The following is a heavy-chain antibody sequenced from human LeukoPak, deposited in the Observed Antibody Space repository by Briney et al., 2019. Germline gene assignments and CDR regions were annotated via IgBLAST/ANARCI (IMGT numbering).Heavy chain of an antibody. CDR2: INHSGST. V-gene: IGHV4-34*01. D-gene: IGHD6-13*01. CDR1: GGSFSGYY. J-gene: IGHJ6*02. Sequence: SETLSFTCAVYGGSFSGYYWSWIRQPPGKGLEWIGEINHSGSTNYNPSLKSRVTISVDTSKNQFSLKLSSVTAADTAVYYCARGPRIAAAGQNYYYYGMDVWGQGTTVTVSS. CDR3: ARGPRIAAAGQNYYYYGMDV.